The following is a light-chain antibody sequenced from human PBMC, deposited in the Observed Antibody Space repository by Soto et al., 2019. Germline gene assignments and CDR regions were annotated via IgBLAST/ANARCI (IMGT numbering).Light chain of an antibody. CDR2: QAS. CDR3: QQYNLQSLS. J-gene: IGKJ4*01. Sequence: DIQMTQSPSTLSASIGDRVTITCRASQNISSWWSWYQQKPGKAPNLLIYQASILESGVPSRFSGSGSGTEFSLTISSLQPDDFATCYCQQYNLQSLSCGGGTKVEIK. V-gene: IGKV1-5*03. CDR1: QNISSW.